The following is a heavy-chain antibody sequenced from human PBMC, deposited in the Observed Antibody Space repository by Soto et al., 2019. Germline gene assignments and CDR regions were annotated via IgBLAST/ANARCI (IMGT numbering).Heavy chain of an antibody. CDR2: ISSDRALT. CDR3: ASDPYYYASGF. J-gene: IGHJ4*02. V-gene: IGHV3-11*01. D-gene: IGHD3-10*01. CDR1: GFTFSDHY. Sequence: QVQLVASGGGLVEPGGSLRLSCAASGFTFSDHYMTWIRQAPGKGLEWVSKISSDRALTYYADSVKGRFTVSRDNAKRSLYLQINSLRAEDTAVYYCASDPYYYASGFWGQGTLVAV.